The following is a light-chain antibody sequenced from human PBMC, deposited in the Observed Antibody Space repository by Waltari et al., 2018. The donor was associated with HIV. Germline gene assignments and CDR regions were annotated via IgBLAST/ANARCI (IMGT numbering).Light chain of an antibody. V-gene: IGLV2-11*01. CDR3: CSYGGTYNV. Sequence: QSALTQPPSVSGSPGQSVTFSCTGTSSDVGRYNSVSWYQQHPGKAPKLMIYDVTQRPSAVPDRFSGSKSGNTASLTISGLRADDEADYYCCSYGGTYNVFGVGTKVTVL. CDR1: SSDVGRYNS. CDR2: DVT. J-gene: IGLJ1*01.